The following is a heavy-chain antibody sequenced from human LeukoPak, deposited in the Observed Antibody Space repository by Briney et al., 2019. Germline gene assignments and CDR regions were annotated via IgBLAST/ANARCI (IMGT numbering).Heavy chain of an antibody. D-gene: IGHD3-3*01. CDR3: ARLGYDFWSGYPNYYFDY. Sequence: SETLSLTCTVSGGSISSSSYYWGWIRQPPGKGLEWIGSIYYSGSTYYNPPLKSRVTISVDTSKNQFSLKLSSVTAADTAVYYCARLGYDFWSGYPNYYFDYWGQGTLVTVSS. V-gene: IGHV4-39*01. CDR1: GGSISSSSYY. J-gene: IGHJ4*02. CDR2: IYYSGST.